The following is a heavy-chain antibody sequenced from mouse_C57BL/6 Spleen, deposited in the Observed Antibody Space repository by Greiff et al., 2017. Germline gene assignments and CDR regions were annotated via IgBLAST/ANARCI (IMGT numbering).Heavy chain of an antibody. D-gene: IGHD1-1*01. J-gene: IGHJ3*01. CDR1: GFTFSDYG. CDR3: TRTHYYGSLAWFAY. CDR2: ISSGSSTL. Sequence: EVQGVESGGGLVKPGGSLKLSCAASGFTFSDYGMHWVRQAPEKGLEWVAYISSGSSTLYYADTVKGRFTISRDNAKNTLFLQMTSLRSEDTAMYYCTRTHYYGSLAWFAYWGQGTLVTVSA. V-gene: IGHV5-17*01.